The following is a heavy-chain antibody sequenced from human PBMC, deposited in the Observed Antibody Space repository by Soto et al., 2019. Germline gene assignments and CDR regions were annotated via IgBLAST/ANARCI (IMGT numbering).Heavy chain of an antibody. CDR2: ISGSGGST. CDR3: ASLSIAVAGRVEDY. J-gene: IGHJ4*02. CDR1: GFTFSSYA. D-gene: IGHD6-19*01. Sequence: GGSLRLSCAASGFTFSSYAMIWVRQAPGKGLEWVSAISGSGGSTYYADSVKGRFTISRDNSKNTLYLQMNSLRAEDTAVYYCASLSIAVAGRVEDYWGQGTLVTVS. V-gene: IGHV3-23*01.